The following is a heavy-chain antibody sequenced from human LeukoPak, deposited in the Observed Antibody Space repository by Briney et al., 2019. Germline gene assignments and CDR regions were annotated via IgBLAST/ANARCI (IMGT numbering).Heavy chain of an antibody. V-gene: IGHV1-2*02. CDR3: ARDLAYDYVWGSFRFVFDY. Sequence: ASVKVSCKASGYTFTGYYMHWVRQAPGQGLEWMGWINPNSGGTNYAQKFQGRVTMTRETSINTAYMELSSLKSDDTAVYYCARDLAYDYVWGSFRFVFDYWGQGVLVTVSS. D-gene: IGHD3-16*02. J-gene: IGHJ4*02. CDR2: INPNSGGT. CDR1: GYTFTGYY.